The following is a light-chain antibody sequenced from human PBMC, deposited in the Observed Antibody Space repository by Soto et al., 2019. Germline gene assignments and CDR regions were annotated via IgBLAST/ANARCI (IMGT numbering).Light chain of an antibody. CDR2: GAS. V-gene: IGKV3-15*01. CDR1: QSVMTN. J-gene: IGKJ1*01. Sequence: EIVMTQSPATLSVSPGERATLSCRASQSVMTNLAWYQQKPGQAPRLLIYGASTRAAIIPARFSGSGSGTEFTLTISSLQSEDFAVYYCQQYNKWPRTFGQGTKVDI. CDR3: QQYNKWPRT.